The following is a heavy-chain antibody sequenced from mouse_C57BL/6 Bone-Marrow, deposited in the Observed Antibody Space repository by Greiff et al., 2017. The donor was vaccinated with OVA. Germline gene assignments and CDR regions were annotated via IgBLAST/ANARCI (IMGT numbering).Heavy chain of an antibody. D-gene: IGHD1-1*01. CDR3: TTLYYYGSSYYWYFDV. CDR1: GFNIKDDY. Sequence: DVQLQESGAELVRPGASVKLSCTASGFNIKDDYMHWVKQRPEQGLEWIGWIDPENGDTEYASKFQGKATITADTSSNTAYLQLSSLTSEDTAVYYCTTLYYYGSSYYWYFDVWGTGTTVTVSS. J-gene: IGHJ1*03. V-gene: IGHV14-4*01. CDR2: IDPENGDT.